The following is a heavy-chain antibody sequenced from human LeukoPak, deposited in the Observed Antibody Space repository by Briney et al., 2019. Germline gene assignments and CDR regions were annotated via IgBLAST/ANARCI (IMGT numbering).Heavy chain of an antibody. CDR3: ARYENGGIDY. V-gene: IGHV3-23*01. Sequence: HAGGSLRLSCTASGFTFRSYALSWVRQAPGKGLEWVSATTGSGDKLFYADSMKGRFTISRDNSKNTLYLQMNNLRAEDTAVYYCARYENGGIDYWGQGTLVTVSS. CDR2: TTGSGDKL. D-gene: IGHD2-8*01. J-gene: IGHJ4*02. CDR1: GFTFRSYA.